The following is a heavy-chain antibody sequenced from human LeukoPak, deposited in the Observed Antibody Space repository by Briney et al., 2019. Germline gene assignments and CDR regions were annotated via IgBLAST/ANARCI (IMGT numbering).Heavy chain of an antibody. CDR3: ARGGYSPGYFDY. CDR1: GFTFSNYW. D-gene: IGHD5-18*01. V-gene: IGHV3-7*01. CDR2: IKPTGSEK. J-gene: IGHJ4*02. Sequence: GGSLRLSCAASGFTFSNYWMSRVRQAPGKGLEWVANIKPTGSEKYYVDSVKGRFTMSRDNAKTSLYLQMNSLRAEDTAVYYCARGGYSPGYFDYWGQGTLVTVSS.